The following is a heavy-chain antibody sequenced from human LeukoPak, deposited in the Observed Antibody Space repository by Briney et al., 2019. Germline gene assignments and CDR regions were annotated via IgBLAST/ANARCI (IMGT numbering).Heavy chain of an antibody. Sequence: GGSLRLSCAASGFTFSSYAMSWVRQAPGKGLDWVSAISGSGGSTYYADSVKGRFTISRDNSKNTLYLQMNSLRAEDTAVYYCAKDPVRYFDWASPDAFDIWGQGTMVTVSS. D-gene: IGHD3-9*01. J-gene: IGHJ3*02. CDR3: AKDPVRYFDWASPDAFDI. V-gene: IGHV3-23*01. CDR2: ISGSGGST. CDR1: GFTFSSYA.